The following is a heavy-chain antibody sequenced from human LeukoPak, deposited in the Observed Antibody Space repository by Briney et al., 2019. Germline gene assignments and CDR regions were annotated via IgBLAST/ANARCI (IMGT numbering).Heavy chain of an antibody. Sequence: GGSLRLSCAASGSTFSSYTMSWVRQAPGKGLEWVSSISGSSSYIYYADSVKGRLTISRDNAKNSLYLQMNSLRAEDTAVYYCARDPTPRYCSGGSCYTHYGMDVWGQGTTVTVSS. CDR3: ARDPTPRYCSGGSCYTHYGMDV. D-gene: IGHD2-15*01. CDR2: ISGSSSYI. CDR1: GSTFSSYT. J-gene: IGHJ6*02. V-gene: IGHV3-21*01.